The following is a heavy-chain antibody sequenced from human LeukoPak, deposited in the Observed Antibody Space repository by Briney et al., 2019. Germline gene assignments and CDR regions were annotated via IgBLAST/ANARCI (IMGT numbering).Heavy chain of an antibody. Sequence: ASVEVSCKASGYTFSSYGIIWVRQAPGQGLECMGWIGAFNGNTNSAQKFQGRVTMTTDTSTSTAYMELRSLRSDDTAVYYCARRAHYYYCYYMDVWGKGTTVTVSS. V-gene: IGHV1-18*01. J-gene: IGHJ6*03. CDR2: IGAFNGNT. CDR1: GYTFSSYG. CDR3: ARRAHYYYCYYMDV.